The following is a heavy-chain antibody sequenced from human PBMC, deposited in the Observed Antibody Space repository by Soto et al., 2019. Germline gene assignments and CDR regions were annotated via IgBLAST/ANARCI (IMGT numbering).Heavy chain of an antibody. CDR3: ARGKLRRSASSGYYSVDM. CDR2: IPYSGSA. CDR1: GGSVSGATHY. V-gene: IGHV4-61*01. Sequence: QVQLQESGPGLVKPSETLSLTCTVSGGSVSGATHYWNWIRQPPGKGLEWIGHIPYSGSANYNPSLGSRVSLQIRTDQYSLRLNSVTAADTAVYYCARGKLRRSASSGYYSVDMWGQGILVTVSS. J-gene: IGHJ4*02. D-gene: IGHD3-22*01.